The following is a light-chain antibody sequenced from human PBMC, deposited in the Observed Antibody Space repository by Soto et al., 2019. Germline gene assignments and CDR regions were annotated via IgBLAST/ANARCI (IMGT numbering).Light chain of an antibody. V-gene: IGKV3-15*01. J-gene: IGKJ1*01. CDR2: GAS. CDR1: QSVSGN. Sequence: EIVMTQSPATLSVSPGERATLSSRASQSVSGNLAWYQQKPGQAPRLLIYGASTRATGIPARFSGSGSGTEFTLTISSLQSEDFAVYYCQQYNNWPRTFGHGTKVEIK. CDR3: QQYNNWPRT.